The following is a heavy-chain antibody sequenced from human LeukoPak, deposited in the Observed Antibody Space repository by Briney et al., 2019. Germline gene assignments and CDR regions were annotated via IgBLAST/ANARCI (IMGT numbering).Heavy chain of an antibody. V-gene: IGHV4-34*01. CDR1: GGSFSGYY. Sequence: SETLSLTCAVYGGSFSGYYWSWIRQPPGKGLEWIGEINHSGSTNYNPSLKSRVTISVDTSKNQFSLKPSSVTAADTAVYYCASSNTVEYYFDYWGQGTLVTVSS. CDR3: ASSNTVEYYFDY. J-gene: IGHJ4*02. D-gene: IGHD1/OR15-1a*01. CDR2: INHSGST.